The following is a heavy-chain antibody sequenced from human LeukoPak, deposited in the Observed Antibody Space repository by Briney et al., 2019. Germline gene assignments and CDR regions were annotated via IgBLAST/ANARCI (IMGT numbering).Heavy chain of an antibody. V-gene: IGHV4-39*01. CDR3: ANRYCSGGSCYFDY. CDR2: IYYSGST. CDR1: VGSISSRSYY. J-gene: IGHJ4*02. D-gene: IGHD2-15*01. Sequence: SETLSLTCTVSVGSISSRSYYWGWIRQPPGKGLEWIGTIYYSGSTYYNPSLKSRVTISVDTSKNQFSLKLSSVTAADTAVYYCANRYCSGGSCYFDYWGQGTLVTVSS.